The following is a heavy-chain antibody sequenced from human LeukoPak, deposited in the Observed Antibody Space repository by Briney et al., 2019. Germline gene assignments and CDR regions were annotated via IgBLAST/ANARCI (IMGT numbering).Heavy chain of an antibody. Sequence: GSLRLSCAASGFTFSSYSMNWVRQAPGKGLEWVSSISSSSSYIYYADSVKGRFTISRDNAKNSLYLQMNSLRAEDTAVYYCARSRDGYNPYYFDYWGQGTLVTVSS. CDR2: ISSSSSYI. V-gene: IGHV3-21*01. CDR3: ARSRDGYNPYYFDY. D-gene: IGHD5-24*01. J-gene: IGHJ4*02. CDR1: GFTFSSYS.